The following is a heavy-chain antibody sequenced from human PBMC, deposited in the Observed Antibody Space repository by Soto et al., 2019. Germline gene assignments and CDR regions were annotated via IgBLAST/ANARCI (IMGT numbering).Heavy chain of an antibody. D-gene: IGHD2-21*02. J-gene: IGHJ4*02. V-gene: IGHV3-23*01. CDR3: APRPAYCGGDCYFDY. CDR2: ISGSGGST. Sequence: PGGSLRLSCAASGFTFSSYAMSWVRQAPGKGLEWVSAISGSGGSTYYADSVKGRFTISRDSTKQTLHLQMNSLRAEDTAVYYCAPRPAYCGGDCYFDYWGQGTLITVSS. CDR1: GFTFSSYA.